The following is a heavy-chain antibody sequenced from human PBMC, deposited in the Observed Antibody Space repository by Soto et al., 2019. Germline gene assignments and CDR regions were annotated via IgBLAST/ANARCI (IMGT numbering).Heavy chain of an antibody. Sequence: ASVKVSCKASGYTFTSYGISWVRQAPGQGLEWMGWISAYNGNTNYAQKLQGRVTMTTETSTSTAYMELRSLRSDDTAVYYCAREAKEYDFWSGYPKPPFDYWGQGTLVTVSS. CDR3: AREAKEYDFWSGYPKPPFDY. CDR1: GYTFTSYG. J-gene: IGHJ4*02. V-gene: IGHV1-18*01. CDR2: ISAYNGNT. D-gene: IGHD3-3*01.